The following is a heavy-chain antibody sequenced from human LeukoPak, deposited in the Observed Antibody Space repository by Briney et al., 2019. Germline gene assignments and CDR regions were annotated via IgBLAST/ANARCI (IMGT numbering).Heavy chain of an antibody. Sequence: GGSLRLSCAASGFAFSDYWMHWVRQAPGKGLVWVSHINNDGSNATYADSVKGRLTVSRDNAESTVNLQLNSLRVEDTAVYYCVRGADWSGSATPSVDVWGKGTTVTVSS. CDR3: VRGADWSGSATPSVDV. J-gene: IGHJ6*04. CDR2: INNDGSNA. V-gene: IGHV3-74*01. D-gene: IGHD3-3*01. CDR1: GFAFSDYW.